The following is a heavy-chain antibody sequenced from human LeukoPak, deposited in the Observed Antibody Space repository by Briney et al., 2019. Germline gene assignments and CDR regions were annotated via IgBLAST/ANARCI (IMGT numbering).Heavy chain of an antibody. CDR1: GFTFSSYA. CDR3: AKDLYFDWAFDY. D-gene: IGHD3-9*01. CDR2: ISYDGNNK. Sequence: GALRLSCAASGFTFSSYALHWVRQAPGKGLEWVTCISYDGNNKYYTDSVKGRFTITRDNPKNTLYLQMNSLRAEDTAVYYCAKDLYFDWAFDYWGQGTLVTVSS. V-gene: IGHV3-30-3*01. J-gene: IGHJ4*02.